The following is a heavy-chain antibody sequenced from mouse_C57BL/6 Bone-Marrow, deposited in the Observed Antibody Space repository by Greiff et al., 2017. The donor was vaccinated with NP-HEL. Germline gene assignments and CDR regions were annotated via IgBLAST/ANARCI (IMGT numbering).Heavy chain of an antibody. Sequence: QVQLLQPGAELVKPGASVKLSCKASGYTFTSYWMQWVKQRPGQGLEWIGEIDPSDSYTNYNQKFKGKATLTVDTSSSTAYMQLSSLTSEDSAVYYCARSPFITTVVFPLNWGQGTLVTVSA. V-gene: IGHV1-50*01. CDR2: IDPSDSYT. CDR1: GYTFTSYW. J-gene: IGHJ3*01. D-gene: IGHD1-1*01. CDR3: ARSPFITTVVFPLN.